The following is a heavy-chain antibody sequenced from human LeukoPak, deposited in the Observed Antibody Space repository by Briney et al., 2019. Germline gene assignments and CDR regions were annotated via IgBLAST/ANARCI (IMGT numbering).Heavy chain of an antibody. CDR3: ARDQSPKKRWLQCLNAFDI. CDR1: GFTFSSYS. D-gene: IGHD5-24*01. J-gene: IGHJ3*02. Sequence: GGSLRLSCAASGFTFSSYSMNWVRQAPGKGLEWVSSISSSSSYIYYADSVKGRFTISRDNAKNSLYLQMNSLRAEDTAVYYCARDQSPKKRWLQCLNAFDIWGQGTMVTVSS. CDR2: ISSSSSYI. V-gene: IGHV3-21*01.